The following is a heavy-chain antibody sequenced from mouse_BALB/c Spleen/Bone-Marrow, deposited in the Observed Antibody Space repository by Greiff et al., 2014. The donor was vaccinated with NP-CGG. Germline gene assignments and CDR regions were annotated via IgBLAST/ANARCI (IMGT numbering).Heavy chain of an antibody. V-gene: IGHV1S41*01. Sequence: DLVKPGASVKLSCKASGYTFTSYWINWIKRRPGQGLEWIGRIAPGSGSTYYNEMFKGKATLTVDTSSSTAYIQLSSLSSEDSAVYFCARGDDYDPFAYWGQGTLVTVSA. D-gene: IGHD2-4*01. J-gene: IGHJ3*01. CDR1: GYTFTSYW. CDR2: IAPGSGST. CDR3: ARGDDYDPFAY.